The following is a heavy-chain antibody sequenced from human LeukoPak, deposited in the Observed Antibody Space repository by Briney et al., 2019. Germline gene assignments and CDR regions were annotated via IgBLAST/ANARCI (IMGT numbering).Heavy chain of an antibody. D-gene: IGHD3-16*01. CDR3: ARDWGNRNWFDP. CDR1: GYTFTSYG. J-gene: IGHJ5*02. CDR2: ISAYNGNT. Sequence: ASVKVSCKASGYTFTSYGISWVRQAPGQGLEWMGWISAYNGNTNYAQKFQGRVTMTRDTSTSTVYMELSSLRSEDTAVYYCARDWGNRNWFDPWGQGTLVTVSS. V-gene: IGHV1-18*01.